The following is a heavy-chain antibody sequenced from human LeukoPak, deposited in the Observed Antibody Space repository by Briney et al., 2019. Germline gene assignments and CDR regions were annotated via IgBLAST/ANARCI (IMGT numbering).Heavy chain of an antibody. CDR3: ARDRDYYDSSGYLPGGY. J-gene: IGHJ4*02. CDR1: GYTFTSYY. Sequence: ASVKVSCKASGYTFTSYYMHWVRQAPGQGLEWMGIINPSGGSTSYAQKFQGRVTMTRGTSTSTVYMELSSLRSEDTAVYYRARDRDYYDSSGYLPGGYWGQGTLVTVSS. D-gene: IGHD3-22*01. CDR2: INPSGGST. V-gene: IGHV1-46*01.